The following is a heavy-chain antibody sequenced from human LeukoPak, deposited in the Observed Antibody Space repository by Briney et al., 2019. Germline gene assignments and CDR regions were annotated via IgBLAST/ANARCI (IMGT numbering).Heavy chain of an antibody. Sequence: PSETLSLTCAVYGGSFSGYYWSWIRQPPGKGLEWIGEINHSGSTNYNPSLKSRVTISVDTSKNQFSLKLSSVTAADTAVYYCARQGSSYPNYFDYWGQGTLVTVSS. D-gene: IGHD6-6*01. V-gene: IGHV4-34*01. CDR1: GGSFSGYY. CDR2: INHSGST. CDR3: ARQGSSYPNYFDY. J-gene: IGHJ4*02.